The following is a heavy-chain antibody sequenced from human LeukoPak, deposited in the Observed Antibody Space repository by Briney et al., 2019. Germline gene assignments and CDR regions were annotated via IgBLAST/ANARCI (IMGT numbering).Heavy chain of an antibody. D-gene: IGHD2-2*01. J-gene: IGHJ5*02. V-gene: IGHV4-30-2*01. CDR2: IYHSGST. CDR1: GGSISSGGYS. Sequence: SETLSLTCAVSGGSISSGGYSWSWIRQPPGKGLEWIGYIYHSGSTYYNPSLKSRVTISVDRSKNQFSLKLSSVAAADTAVYYCAGSPLGYCSSTSCYENWFDPWGQGTLVTVSS. CDR3: AGSPLGYCSSTSCYENWFDP.